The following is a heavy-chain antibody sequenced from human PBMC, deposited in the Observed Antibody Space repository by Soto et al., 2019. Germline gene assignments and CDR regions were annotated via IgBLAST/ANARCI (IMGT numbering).Heavy chain of an antibody. J-gene: IGHJ6*02. D-gene: IGHD6-19*01. V-gene: IGHV2-26*01. Sequence: SGPTLVNPTETLTLTCTVSGFPLTNSRMGVSWFRQPPGKALEWLANIFSLDKKSYSTSLRSRLTISKDTSESQVVLTMTKMDPGDTGTYYCARIVVVAGTFGVKGMDVWGQGTTVTVSS. CDR1: GFPLTNSRMG. CDR2: IFSLDKK. CDR3: ARIVVVAGTFGVKGMDV.